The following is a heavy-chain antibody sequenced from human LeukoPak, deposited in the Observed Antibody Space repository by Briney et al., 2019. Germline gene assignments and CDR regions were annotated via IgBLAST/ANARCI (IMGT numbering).Heavy chain of an antibody. CDR3: VKAPLTIVAFDY. CDR1: GFTFSSYG. J-gene: IGHJ4*02. V-gene: IGHV3-64D*09. CDR2: IRSNGGST. D-gene: IGHD4-11*01. Sequence: QPGGSLRLSCSASGFTFSSYGMHWVRQAPGKGLEYVSAIRSNGGSTYYADSVRGRFTISRDNSKNTLYLQMSSLRAEDTAAYYCVKAPLTIVAFDYWGQGTLVTVSS.